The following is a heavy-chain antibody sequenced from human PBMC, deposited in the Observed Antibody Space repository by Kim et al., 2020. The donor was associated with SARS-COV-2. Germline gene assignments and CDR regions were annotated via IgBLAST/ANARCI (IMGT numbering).Heavy chain of an antibody. CDR2: INHSGRT. D-gene: IGHD3-3*01. CDR3: ARGRDFRKNRFDY. CDR1: GGSFSGYY. V-gene: IGHV4-34*01. Sequence: SETLSLTCAVYGGSFSGYYWSWIRQPPGKGLEWIGEINHSGRTNYNPSLKSRVTISVDTSKNQFSLKLSSVTAADTAVYYCARGRDFRKNRFDYWGQGTLVTVSS. J-gene: IGHJ4*02.